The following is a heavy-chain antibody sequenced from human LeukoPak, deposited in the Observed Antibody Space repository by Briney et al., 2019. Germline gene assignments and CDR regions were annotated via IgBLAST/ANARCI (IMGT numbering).Heavy chain of an antibody. J-gene: IGHJ5*02. V-gene: IGHV4-30-2*01. CDR3: ARDYSSGWYWFDP. Sequence: PSETLSLTCAVSGGSISSGGYSWSWIRQPPGKGLEWIGYIYHSGSTYYNPSLKSRVTISVDRSKNQFSLKLSSVTAAGTAVYYCARDYSSGWYWFDPWGQGTLVTVSS. CDR1: GGSISSGGYS. CDR2: IYHSGST. D-gene: IGHD6-19*01.